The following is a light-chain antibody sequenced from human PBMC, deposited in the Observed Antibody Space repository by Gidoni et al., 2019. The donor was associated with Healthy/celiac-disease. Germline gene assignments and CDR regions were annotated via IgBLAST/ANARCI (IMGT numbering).Light chain of an antibody. CDR2: EVS. Sequence: QSALTQPASVSGSPGQSITISCTGTSSDVGGYNYVSWYQQHPGKAPKLMIYEVSNRPSGVSNRFSGSKSGNTASLTISGLQAEDEADYYCSSYTSSSTFFYGFGTGTKVTVL. CDR3: SSYTSSSTFFYG. J-gene: IGLJ1*01. V-gene: IGLV2-14*01. CDR1: SSDVGGYNY.